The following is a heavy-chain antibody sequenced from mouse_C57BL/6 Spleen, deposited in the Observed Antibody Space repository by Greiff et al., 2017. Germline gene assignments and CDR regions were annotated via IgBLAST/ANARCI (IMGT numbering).Heavy chain of an antibody. CDR2: ISSGSSTI. V-gene: IGHV5-17*01. D-gene: IGHD2-4*01. J-gene: IGHJ4*01. Sequence: EVMLVESGGGLVKPGGSLKLSCAASGFTFSDYGMHWVRQAPEKGLEWVAYISSGSSTIYYADTVKGRFTISRDNAKNTLFLQMTSLRSEDTAMYYCARFSHDCYYVMDYWGQGTSVTVSS. CDR3: ARFSHDCYYVMDY. CDR1: GFTFSDYG.